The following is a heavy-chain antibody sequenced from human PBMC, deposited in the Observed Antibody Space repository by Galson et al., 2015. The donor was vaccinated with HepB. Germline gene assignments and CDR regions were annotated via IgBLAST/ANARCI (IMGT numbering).Heavy chain of an antibody. CDR2: TYYRSKWST. Sequence: CAISGDSVSGNSVGWNWIRQSPSRGLERLGRTYYRSKWSTDYAVSVKSRITINPDTSKNQFSLQLNSVTPEDTAVYYCAKSIHLGRGFDSWGQGTLVTVSS. V-gene: IGHV6-1*01. J-gene: IGHJ4*02. CDR1: GDSVSGNSVG. CDR3: AKSIHLGRGFDS. D-gene: IGHD7-27*01.